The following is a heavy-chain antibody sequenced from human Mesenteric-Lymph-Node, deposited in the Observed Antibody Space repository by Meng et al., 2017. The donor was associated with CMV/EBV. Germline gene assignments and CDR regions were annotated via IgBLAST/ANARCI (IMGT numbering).Heavy chain of an antibody. CDR2: IYYSGST. D-gene: IGHD6-19*01. J-gene: IGHJ6*02. CDR1: GGSVTSESYY. V-gene: IGHV4-61*01. CDR3: ASGSNFGAWYYYYYYYAMDV. Sequence: GSLRLSCTVSGGSVTSESYYWSWIRQPPGKGLEWIGYIYYSGSTNYNPSLKSRVTISVDTSKNQFSLKLSSVTAADTAVYYCASGSNFGAWYYYYYYYAMDVWGQGATVTVSS.